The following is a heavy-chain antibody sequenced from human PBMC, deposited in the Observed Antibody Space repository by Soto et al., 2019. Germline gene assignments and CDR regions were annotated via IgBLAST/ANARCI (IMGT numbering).Heavy chain of an antibody. CDR2: INPSGGST. D-gene: IGHD3-22*01. CDR3: ARDWGRGRYYYDSSGYSNYFDY. J-gene: IGHJ4*02. CDR1: GYTFTSYY. Sequence: QVQLVQSGAEVKKPGASVKVSCKASGYTFTSYYMHWVRQAPGQGLEWMGIINPSGGSTSYAQKFQGRVTMTRDTSTSTVYMELSSLRSEDTAVYYCARDWGRGRYYYDSSGYSNYFDYWGQGTLVTVSS. V-gene: IGHV1-46*01.